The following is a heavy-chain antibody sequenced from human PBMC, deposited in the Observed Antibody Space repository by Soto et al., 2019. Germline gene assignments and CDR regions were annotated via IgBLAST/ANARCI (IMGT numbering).Heavy chain of an antibody. CDR1: GDGVSSNSAA. CDR2: TYYRSKWYN. D-gene: IGHD6-6*01. V-gene: IGHV6-1*01. Sequence: QTLSLTCAISGDGVSSNSAAWNWIRQSPSRGLEWLGRTYYRSKWYNDYAVSVKSRITINPDTSKNQFSLQLNSVTPEDTAVYYCARDLPDIAAKIYYYYGMDVWGQGTTVTVSS. J-gene: IGHJ6*02. CDR3: ARDLPDIAAKIYYYYGMDV.